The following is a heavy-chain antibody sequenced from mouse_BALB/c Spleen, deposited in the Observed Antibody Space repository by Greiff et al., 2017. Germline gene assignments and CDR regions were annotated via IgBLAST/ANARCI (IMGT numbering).Heavy chain of an antibody. V-gene: IGHV1S81*02. Sequence: VQLQQPGAELVKPGASVKLSCKASGYTFTSYWMHWVKQRPGQGLEWIGEINPSNGRTNYNEKFKSKATLTVDKSSSTAYMQLSSLTSEDSAVYYCARYYYGSSFLYAMDYWGQGTSVTVSS. CDR3: ARYYYGSSFLYAMDY. CDR1: GYTFTSYW. J-gene: IGHJ4*01. D-gene: IGHD1-1*01. CDR2: INPSNGRT.